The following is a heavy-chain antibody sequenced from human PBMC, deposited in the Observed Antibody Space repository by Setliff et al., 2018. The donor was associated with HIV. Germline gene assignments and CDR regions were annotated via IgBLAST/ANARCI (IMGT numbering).Heavy chain of an antibody. CDR1: GGSINTPFW. J-gene: IGHJ5*02. CDR2: VTNTGDT. D-gene: IGHD3-3*01. CDR3: AKGSGPPWFDP. V-gene: IGHV4-4*07. Sequence: SETLSLTCTVSGGSINTPFWWSWIRQPAGKGLEWIGRVTNTGDTSYNPSLKSRVTISMDTSKNLFSLKLTSVTAADTAVYFCAKGSGPPWFDPWGQGTLVTVSS.